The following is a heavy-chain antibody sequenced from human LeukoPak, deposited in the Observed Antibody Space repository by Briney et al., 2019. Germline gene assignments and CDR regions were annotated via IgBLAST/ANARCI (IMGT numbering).Heavy chain of an antibody. CDR2: IYYSGST. D-gene: IGHD3-22*01. CDR1: GGSISSSSYY. CDR3: ARAFPYYYDSSGVFDY. Sequence: SETLSLTCTVSGGSISSSSYYWGWIRQPPGKGLEWIGSIYYSGSTYYNPSLKSRVTISVDTSKNQFSLKLSSVTAADTAMYYCARAFPYYYDSSGVFDYWGQGTLVTVSS. V-gene: IGHV4-39*07. J-gene: IGHJ4*02.